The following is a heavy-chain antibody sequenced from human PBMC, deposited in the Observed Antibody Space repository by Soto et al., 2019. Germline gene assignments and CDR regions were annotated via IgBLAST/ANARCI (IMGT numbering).Heavy chain of an antibody. J-gene: IGHJ6*02. Sequence: GASVKVSCKASGYSFSDYHIHWVRQAPGQGLEWLGRINPKSCGTSSAQKFQGWVTMTRDTSISTAYMELTRLRSDDTAVYFCARGHSTDCSNGVCSFFYNHEMDVWGQGTTVTVSS. D-gene: IGHD2-8*01. CDR1: GYSFSDYH. V-gene: IGHV1-2*04. CDR3: ARGHSTDCSNGVCSFFYNHEMDV. CDR2: INPKSCGT.